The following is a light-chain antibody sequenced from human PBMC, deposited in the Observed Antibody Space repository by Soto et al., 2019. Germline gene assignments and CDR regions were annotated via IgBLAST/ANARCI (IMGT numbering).Light chain of an antibody. CDR1: QGVVRW. CDR3: HQHYGFSRT. CDR2: DGV. V-gene: IGKV1-5*01. Sequence: EIEMTQSPSTLSSSVGDRVTISCRASQGVVRWLSSYQQKTANPPKLLIYDGVCLETAVPSRCFGSGGWTKFTPLISSRQADEVATDYCHQHYGFSRTFGQGTKVDIK. J-gene: IGKJ1*01.